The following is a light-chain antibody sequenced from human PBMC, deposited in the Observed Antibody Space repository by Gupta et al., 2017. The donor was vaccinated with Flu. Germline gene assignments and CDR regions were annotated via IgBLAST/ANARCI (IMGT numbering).Light chain of an antibody. Sequence: EIVLTQSPATLSLSPGERATLSCRASQSVSSYLAWYQQKPGQAPRLLIYDASNRATGIPARCSGSGVGTDFTLTISSREPEDFAVYYCQQRSNGPPGYSFGQGTKLEIK. CDR2: DAS. V-gene: IGKV3-11*01. J-gene: IGKJ2*03. CDR3: QQRSNGPPGYS. CDR1: QSVSSY.